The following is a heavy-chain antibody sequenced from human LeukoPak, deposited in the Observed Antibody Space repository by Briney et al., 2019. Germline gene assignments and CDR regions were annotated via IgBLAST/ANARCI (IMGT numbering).Heavy chain of an antibody. CDR1: GFTFSKFW. D-gene: IGHD1-1*01. CDR2: IHPEGNEK. J-gene: IGHJ4*02. V-gene: IGHV3-7*04. Sequence: GGSLRLSCAVSGFTFSKFWMSWVRQAPGRGLEWVANIHPEGNEKYHAESVKGRFTISRDNAKNLLFLQMNGLRVEDTAVYYCARGDDFSGDHWGQGTLVTVSS. CDR3: ARGDDFSGDH.